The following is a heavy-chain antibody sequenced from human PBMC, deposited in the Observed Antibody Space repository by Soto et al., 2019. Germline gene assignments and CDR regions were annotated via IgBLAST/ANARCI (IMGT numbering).Heavy chain of an antibody. D-gene: IGHD3-22*01. J-gene: IGHJ2*01. CDR2: ISYDGSNK. Sequence: QVQLVESGGGVVQPGRSLRLSCAASGFTFSSYGMHWVRQAPGKGLEWVAIISYDGSNKYYADSVKGRFTISRDNSKNTLYLQRNSLRPEDTAVFYCAKDAFYYDSSAYYYTPDWYFDLWGRGTLVTVSS. CDR1: GFTFSSYG. CDR3: AKDAFYYDSSAYYYTPDWYFDL. V-gene: IGHV3-30*18.